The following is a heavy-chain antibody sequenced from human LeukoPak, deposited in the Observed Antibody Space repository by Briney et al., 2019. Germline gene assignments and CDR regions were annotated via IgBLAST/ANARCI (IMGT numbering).Heavy chain of an antibody. D-gene: IGHD2-15*01. V-gene: IGHV3-7*01. CDR1: GFTFSTYA. J-gene: IGHJ4*02. CDR3: AREDPGIVDYFDY. Sequence: PGGSLRLSCAASGFTFSTYAMTWVRQAPGKGLEWVANIKQDGSEKYYVDSVKGRFTISRDNAKNSLYLQMNSLRAEDTAVYYCAREDPGIVDYFDYWGQGTLVTVSS. CDR2: IKQDGSEK.